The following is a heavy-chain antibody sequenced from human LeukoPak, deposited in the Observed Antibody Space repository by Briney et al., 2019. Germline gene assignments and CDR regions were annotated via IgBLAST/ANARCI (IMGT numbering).Heavy chain of an antibody. D-gene: IGHD3-3*01. Sequence: GGSLRLSCAASGFTFSTYGIHWVRQAPGKGLEWVALIRFDGINKFYADSVKGRFTVSRDNSKNTVHLQMSSLRAEDTAVYYCAKVKKDFGVVIILLIRYYFDYWGQGTLVTVSS. CDR2: IRFDGINK. V-gene: IGHV3-30*02. CDR1: GFTFSTYG. J-gene: IGHJ4*02. CDR3: AKVKKDFGVVIILLIRYYFDY.